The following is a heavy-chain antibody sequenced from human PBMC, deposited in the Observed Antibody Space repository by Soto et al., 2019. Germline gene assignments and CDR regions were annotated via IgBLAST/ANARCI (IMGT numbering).Heavy chain of an antibody. CDR3: ARGSGRGNMDV. Sequence: QVQLVQSGAEVKKPGSSVKVSCKASGGTFSSDTLSWVRQAPGQGLEWMGRIIPILGIANYAQKFQGRVTITADKATSTAYMELSSLRSEDTAVYYWARGSGRGNMDVWGKGTTGTVSS. V-gene: IGHV1-69*02. D-gene: IGHD6-25*01. J-gene: IGHJ6*03. CDR2: IIPILGIA. CDR1: GGTFSSDT.